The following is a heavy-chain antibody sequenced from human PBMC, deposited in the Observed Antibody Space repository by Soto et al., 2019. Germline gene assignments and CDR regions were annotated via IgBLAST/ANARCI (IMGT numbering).Heavy chain of an antibody. V-gene: IGHV3-7*01. CDR3: ARDDFWSDLDY. J-gene: IGHJ4*02. CDR1: GFTFSNYW. Sequence: VGSLRLSCAASGFTFSNYWMTWVRQAPGKGLEWVANINLDGREKYYVDSVKGRFTISRDNAKNSLYLQMNSLRAEDSAVYYCARDDFWSDLDYWGQGTLVTVSS. CDR2: INLDGREK. D-gene: IGHD3-3*01.